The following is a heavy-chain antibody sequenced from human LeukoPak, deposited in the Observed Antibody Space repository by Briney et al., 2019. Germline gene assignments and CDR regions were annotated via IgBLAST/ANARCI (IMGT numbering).Heavy chain of an antibody. J-gene: IGHJ6*03. CDR3: ARGGGLRWLYYYMDV. Sequence: SETLSLTCTVSASSISSDYFWGWIRQPPGEGLEWIGSIYHNGDTYYTPSLKSRVSISVDTSKNQFSLKLSSVTAADTAVYFCARGGGLRWLYYYMDVWGRGTTVTVSS. CDR2: IYHNGDT. D-gene: IGHD3-16*01. V-gene: IGHV4-38-2*02. CDR1: ASSISSDYF.